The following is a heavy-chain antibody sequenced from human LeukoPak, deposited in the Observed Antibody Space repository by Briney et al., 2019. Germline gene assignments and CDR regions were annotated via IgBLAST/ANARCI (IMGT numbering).Heavy chain of an antibody. CDR2: IKQDGSEK. V-gene: IGHV3-7*03. CDR1: GFTFSSYW. J-gene: IGHJ4*02. CDR3: AKDYGYYYDSNYFDY. D-gene: IGHD3-22*01. Sequence: GGSLRLSCAASGFTFSSYWMSWVRQAPGKGLEWVANIKQDGSEKYYVDSVKGRFTISRDNAKNSLYLQMNSLRAEDTAVYYCAKDYGYYYDSNYFDYWGQGTLVTVSS.